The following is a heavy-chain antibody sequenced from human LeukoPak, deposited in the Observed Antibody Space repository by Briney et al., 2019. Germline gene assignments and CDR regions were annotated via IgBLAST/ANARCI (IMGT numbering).Heavy chain of an antibody. CDR3: AKVSYCSSTSCYGMDV. CDR2: ISYDGSNK. Sequence: GGSLRLSCAASGFTFSSYGMHWVRQAPGKGLEWVAVISYDGSNKYYADSVRGRFTISRDNSKNTLYLQTNSLRAEDTAVYYCAKVSYCSSTSCYGMDVWGKGPRSPSPQ. J-gene: IGHJ6*01. D-gene: IGHD2-2*01. V-gene: IGHV3-30*18. CDR1: GFTFSSYG.